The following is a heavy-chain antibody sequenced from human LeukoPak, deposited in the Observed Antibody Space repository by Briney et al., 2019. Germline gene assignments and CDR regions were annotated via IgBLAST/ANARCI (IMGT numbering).Heavy chain of an antibody. CDR3: ATRSYFYQYMDV. V-gene: IGHV4-39*01. CDR1: GGSIRSSSYY. Sequence: PSETLSLTCTVSGGSIRSSSYYWGWIRQPPGKGLEWIVNVYYSGRSYCNPSLKSRVTISVDSSKNQFSLKLTSVTAADTAIYYCATRSYFYQYMDVWGKGTTVTVSS. CDR2: VYYSGRS. J-gene: IGHJ6*03.